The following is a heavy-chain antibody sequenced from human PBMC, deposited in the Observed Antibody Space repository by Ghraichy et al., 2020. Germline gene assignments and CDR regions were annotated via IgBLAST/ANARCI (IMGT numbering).Heavy chain of an antibody. Sequence: SETLSLTCTVSGGSISSSSYYWGWIRQPPGKGLEWIGSIYYSGSTYYNPSLKSRVTISVDTSKNQFSLKLSSVTAADTAVYYCARHHQANPWPYYFDYWGQGTLVTVSS. V-gene: IGHV4-39*01. D-gene: IGHD4/OR15-4a*01. CDR2: IYYSGST. CDR3: ARHHQANPWPYYFDY. J-gene: IGHJ4*02. CDR1: GGSISSSSYY.